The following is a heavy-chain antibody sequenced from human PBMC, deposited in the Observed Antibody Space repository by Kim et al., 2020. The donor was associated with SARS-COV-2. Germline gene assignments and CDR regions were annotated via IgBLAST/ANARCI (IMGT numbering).Heavy chain of an antibody. CDR1: GYSFTSYW. Sequence: GESLKISCKGSGYSFTSYWIGWVRQMPGKGLEWMGIIYPGDSDTRYSPSFQGQVTISADKSISTAYLQWSSLKASDTAMYYCARLGPCSSTSCYNYYYYGMDVWGPGTTVTVSS. J-gene: IGHJ6*02. CDR3: ARLGPCSSTSCYNYYYYGMDV. D-gene: IGHD2-2*02. V-gene: IGHV5-51*01. CDR2: IYPGDSDT.